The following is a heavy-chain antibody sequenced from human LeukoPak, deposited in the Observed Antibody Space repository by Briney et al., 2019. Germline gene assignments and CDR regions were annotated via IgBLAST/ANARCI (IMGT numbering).Heavy chain of an antibody. CDR1: GYTFTGYY. J-gene: IGHJ4*02. CDR2: INPNSGGT. D-gene: IGHD5-12*01. CDR3: ARDVGIYSGYGLGYYFDY. Sequence: ASVKVSCKASGYTFTGYYMHWVRQAPGQGLEWMGWINPNSGGTNYAQKFQGRVTMTRDTSISTAYIELSRLRSDDTAVYYCARDVGIYSGYGLGYYFDYWGQGTLVTVSS. V-gene: IGHV1-2*02.